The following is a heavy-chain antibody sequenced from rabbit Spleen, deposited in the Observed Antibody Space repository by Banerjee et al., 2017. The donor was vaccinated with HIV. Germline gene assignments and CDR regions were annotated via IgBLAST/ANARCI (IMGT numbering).Heavy chain of an antibody. V-gene: IGHV1S47*01. CDR2: IDLLFGTT. CDR1: GFDFSRTG. J-gene: IGHJ4*01. CDR3: VRGASGSGYYVNL. D-gene: IGHD1-1*01. Sequence: QEQLMESGGGLVQPGGSLKLSCKASGFDFSRTGVSWVRQAPGKGLEWIGYIDLLFGTTYYANWVNGRFTISSHNAQNTLYLQLHSLTAADTATYFCVRGASGSGYYVNLWGPGTLVTVS.